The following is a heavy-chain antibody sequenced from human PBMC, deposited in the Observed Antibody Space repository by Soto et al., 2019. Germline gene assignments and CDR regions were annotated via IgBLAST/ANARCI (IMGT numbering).Heavy chain of an antibody. Sequence: QVQLVESGGGVVQPGRSLRLSCAASGFTFSSYGMHWVRQAAGKGLEWVAVISSDGSNKYYADSVKGRFTISRDNSKNTLFLQMNSLRPEDTAVYYCVGGYYFGDYWGQGTLVTVSS. V-gene: IGHV3-30*03. J-gene: IGHJ4*02. CDR3: VGGYYFGDY. CDR2: ISSDGSNK. CDR1: GFTFSSYG. D-gene: IGHD3-22*01.